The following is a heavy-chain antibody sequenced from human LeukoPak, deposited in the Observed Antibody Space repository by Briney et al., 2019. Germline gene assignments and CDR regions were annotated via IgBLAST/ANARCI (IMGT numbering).Heavy chain of an antibody. V-gene: IGHV4-4*02. D-gene: IGHD6-19*01. CDR1: GGSISSSNW. Sequence: SGTLSLTCAVSGGSISSSNWWSWVRQPPGKGLEWIGEIYHSGSTYYNPPLKSRVTISVDTSENQFSLKLSSVTAADTALYYCSRASSTSYYDYWGQGTLVSVSS. CDR2: IYHSGST. CDR3: SRASSTSYYDY. J-gene: IGHJ4*02.